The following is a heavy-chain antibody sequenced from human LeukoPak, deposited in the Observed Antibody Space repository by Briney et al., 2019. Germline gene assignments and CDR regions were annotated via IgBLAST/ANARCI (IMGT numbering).Heavy chain of an antibody. Sequence: SEPLSLTCTVSGYSIRSGYYWGWIRQPPGKGLGWVGSIHLSGSTYYNPSLKSPVTISVDTAKNPFSLKLSSVTAADTAVYYCAREETAMVTCDYWGQGTLVTVSS. CDR1: GYSIRSGYY. CDR2: IHLSGST. CDR3: AREETAMVTCDY. D-gene: IGHD5-18*01. J-gene: IGHJ4*02. V-gene: IGHV4-38-2*02.